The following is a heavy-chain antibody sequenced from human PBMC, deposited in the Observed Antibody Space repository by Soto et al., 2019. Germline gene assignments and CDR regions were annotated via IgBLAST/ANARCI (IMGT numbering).Heavy chain of an antibody. V-gene: IGHV4-39*01. CDR2: IYYSGST. D-gene: IGHD4-17*01. Sequence: PSETLSLTCTVSGGSISSSSYYWGWIRQPPGKGLEWIGSIYYSGSTYYNPSLKSRVTISVDTSKNQFSLKLSSVTAADTAVYYFARQPVTTLRGFDEWGQGTQVTGSS. J-gene: IGHJ4*02. CDR3: ARQPVTTLRGFDE. CDR1: GGSISSSSYY.